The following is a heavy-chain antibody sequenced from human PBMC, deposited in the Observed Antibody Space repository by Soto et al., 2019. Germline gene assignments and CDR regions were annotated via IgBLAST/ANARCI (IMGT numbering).Heavy chain of an antibody. CDR3: ARIVRKYSSGWYNDYNWFDP. CDR1: GFSLSTSGMC. V-gene: IGHV2-70*01. Sequence: SGPTLVNPTQTLTLTCTFSGFSLSTSGMCVSWIRQPPGKALEWLALIDWDDDKYYSTSLKTRLTISKDTSKSQVVLTMTNMDPVDTATYYCARIVRKYSSGWYNDYNWFDPWGQGTLVTVSS. J-gene: IGHJ5*02. CDR2: IDWDDDK. D-gene: IGHD6-19*01.